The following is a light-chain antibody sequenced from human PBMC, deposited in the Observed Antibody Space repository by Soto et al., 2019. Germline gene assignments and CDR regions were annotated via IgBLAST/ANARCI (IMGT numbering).Light chain of an antibody. J-gene: IGKJ1*01. Sequence: IQMTQSPSSLSASVGDRVTITCRASQTISSWLAWYQQKPGKAPKLLIYKASSLESGVPSRFSGSGSGTEFTLTISSLQPDDSATYYCHQYNSYSTFGQGTKVDIK. CDR3: HQYNSYST. CDR1: QTISSW. V-gene: IGKV1-5*03. CDR2: KAS.